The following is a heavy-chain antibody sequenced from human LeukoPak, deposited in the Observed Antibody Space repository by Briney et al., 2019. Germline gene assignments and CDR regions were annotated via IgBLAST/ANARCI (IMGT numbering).Heavy chain of an antibody. CDR1: GGSFSGYY. CDR2: INHSGST. V-gene: IGHV4-34*01. CDR3: ASLDAITIFGVGYNWFDP. J-gene: IGHJ5*02. D-gene: IGHD3-3*01. Sequence: SETLSLTCAVYGGSFSGYYWSWIRQPPGKGLEWIGEINHSGSTNYNPSLKSRVTISVDTSKNQFSLKLSSVTAADTAVYYCASLDAITIFGVGYNWFDPWGQGTLVTVSS.